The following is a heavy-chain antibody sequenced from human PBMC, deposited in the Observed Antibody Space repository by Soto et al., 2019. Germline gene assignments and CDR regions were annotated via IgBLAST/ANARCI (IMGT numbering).Heavy chain of an antibody. V-gene: IGHV3-30-3*01. CDR3: ARETAVGGTHYYCGMDV. CDR1: GFSFSSYV. D-gene: IGHD1-26*01. Sequence: SLRLSCAASGFSFSSYVMYWVRQAPGKGLEWVAVVSYDGTNKYYANSVKGRFTLSRDNSKNTLYLQMDSLTPEDTAVYYCARETAVGGTHYYCGMDVWGQGTTVPVSS. CDR2: VSYDGTNK. J-gene: IGHJ6*02.